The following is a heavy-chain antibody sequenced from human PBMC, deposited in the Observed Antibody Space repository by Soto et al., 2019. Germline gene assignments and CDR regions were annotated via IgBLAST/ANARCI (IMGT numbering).Heavy chain of an antibody. D-gene: IGHD3-22*01. CDR2: IIPIFGTA. V-gene: IGHV1-69*06. J-gene: IGHJ6*02. CDR3: AGGDSSGYYPYYYYGMDV. CDR1: GYTFTGYY. Sequence: VKVSCKASGYTFTGYYMHWVRQAPGQGLEWMGGIIPIFGTANYAQKFQGRVTITADKSTSTAYMELSSLRSEDTAVDYCAGGDSSGYYPYYYYGMDVWGQGTTVTVSS.